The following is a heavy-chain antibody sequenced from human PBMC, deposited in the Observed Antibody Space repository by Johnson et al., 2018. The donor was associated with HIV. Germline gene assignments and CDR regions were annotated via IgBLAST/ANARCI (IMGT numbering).Heavy chain of an antibody. D-gene: IGHD6-19*01. CDR3: ASFLSGWYWVGAFDI. V-gene: IGHV3-20*04. CDR2: INWNGGST. J-gene: IGHJ3*02. CDR1: GFTFNYAW. Sequence: VQLVESRGVLVQPGGSLRLSCAASGFTFNYAWMTWVRQAPGKGLEWVSGINWNGGSTGYADSVKGRFTISRHNAKNSLYLQMNSLRAEDTALYYCASFLSGWYWVGAFDIWGQGTMVTVSS.